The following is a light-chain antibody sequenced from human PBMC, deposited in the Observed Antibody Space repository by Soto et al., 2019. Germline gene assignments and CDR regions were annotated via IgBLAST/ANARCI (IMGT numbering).Light chain of an antibody. Sequence: QSVLTQPPSVSAAPGQRVTISCSGSSSNIGGNSVSWYQQLPGTAPKLLIYDDDKRPSGIPDRFSGSKSGASATLGITGFQTGDEADYYCGSWDSSLSAYVFGTGTRSPS. CDR1: SSNIGGNS. CDR3: GSWDSSLSAYV. V-gene: IGLV1-51*01. CDR2: DDD. J-gene: IGLJ1*01.